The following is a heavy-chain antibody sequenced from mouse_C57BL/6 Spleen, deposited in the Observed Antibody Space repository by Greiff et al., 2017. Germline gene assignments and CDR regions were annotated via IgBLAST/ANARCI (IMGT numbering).Heavy chain of an antibody. J-gene: IGHJ3*01. V-gene: IGHV5-9*01. CDR2: ISGGGGNT. CDR3: ARQPGGFAD. D-gene: IGHD4-1*01. Sequence: EVMLVESGGGLVKPGGSLKLSCAASGFTFSSYTMSWVRQTPEKRLEWVATISGGGGNTYYPDSVKGRFTISRDNAKNTLYLQMSSLRSEYTALYYCARQPGGFADWGHGTLVTVS. CDR1: GFTFSSYT.